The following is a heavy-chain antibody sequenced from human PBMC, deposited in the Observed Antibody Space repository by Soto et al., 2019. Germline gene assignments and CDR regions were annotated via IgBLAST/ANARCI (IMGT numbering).Heavy chain of an antibody. CDR2: INPNNGGT. Sequence: ASVKVSCKTSGYTFIGYYVHWVGQVGGQGLEWMGWINPNNGGTKYAQRFQGRLTMTRDTSINTAYMELSRLTTDDTAVYYCARLRGNYPIPEFLPYWAQGTRVPVSS. D-gene: IGHD2-2*01. CDR1: GYTFIGYY. J-gene: IGHJ1*01. CDR3: ARLRGNYPIPEFLPY. V-gene: IGHV1-2*02.